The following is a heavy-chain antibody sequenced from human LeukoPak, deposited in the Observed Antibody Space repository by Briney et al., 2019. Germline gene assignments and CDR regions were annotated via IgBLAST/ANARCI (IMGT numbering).Heavy chain of an antibody. D-gene: IGHD6-13*01. CDR1: GYSFTNYW. CDR2: IYPGDSDT. J-gene: IGHJ4*02. Sequence: GESLKISCKGSGYSFTNYWIGWVRQMPGKGLEWMRIIYPGDSDTRYSPSFQGQVTISADKPVSTAYLQWRSLKASDTAMYYCARLYSSSQVDYWGQGTLVTVSS. V-gene: IGHV5-51*04. CDR3: ARLYSSSQVDY.